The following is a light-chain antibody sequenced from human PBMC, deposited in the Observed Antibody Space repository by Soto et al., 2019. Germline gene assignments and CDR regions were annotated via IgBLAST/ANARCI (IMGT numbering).Light chain of an antibody. V-gene: IGLV2-8*01. J-gene: IGLJ1*01. CDR1: SPDVGGYNY. Sequence: QSALTQPPSASGSPGESVTISCTGTSPDVGGYNYVSWYQRHPGKAPKLIIYEVNKRPSGVPDRFSGSKSGNTASLTVSGLQAEDEADYYCSSYLNYNSEVFGTGTKLTVL. CDR2: EVN. CDR3: SSYLNYNSEV.